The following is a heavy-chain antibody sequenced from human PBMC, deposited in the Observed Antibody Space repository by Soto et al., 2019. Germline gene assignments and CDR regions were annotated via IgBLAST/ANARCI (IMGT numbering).Heavy chain of an antibody. CDR2: IHYSGST. CDR1: GGSISGYY. D-gene: IGHD2-2*01. V-gene: IGHV4-59*01. Sequence: QVQLQESGPGLVKPSETLSLTCSVSGGSISGYYWSWIRQPPGKGLEWIGYIHYSGSTNYNPSLKSRVTISVDTSRNHFSLNLSSVTAADTAVYYCARNLGYCSSTSCYPMFDPWGQGTLVTVSS. CDR3: ARNLGYCSSTSCYPMFDP. J-gene: IGHJ5*02.